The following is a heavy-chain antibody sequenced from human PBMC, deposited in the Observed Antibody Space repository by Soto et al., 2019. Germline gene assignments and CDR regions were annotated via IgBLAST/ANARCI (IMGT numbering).Heavy chain of an antibody. CDR1: GFTFSSXX. CDR3: VKDGSSGWPYYYGLDV. V-gene: IGHV3-30*18. CDR2: ISYDGSNK. J-gene: IGHJ6*02. D-gene: IGHD6-19*01. Sequence: QVQLVESGGGVVQPGRSLRLSCAASGFTFSSXXMHWVRQAPGKXXXWVAVISYDGSNKYYADSVKGRFTIARDNSKNTLYLQMSSLRAEDTAVYYCVKDGSSGWPYYYGLDVWGQGTSVTVSS.